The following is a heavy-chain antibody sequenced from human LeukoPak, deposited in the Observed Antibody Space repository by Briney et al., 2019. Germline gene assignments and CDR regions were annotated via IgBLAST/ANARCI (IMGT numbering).Heavy chain of an antibody. CDR3: ARSVSGDRAMDY. V-gene: IGHV4-59*01. CDR2: IYYSGST. Sequence: SETLSLTCTVSGGSISSYYWSWIRQPPGKGLEWIGYIYYSGSTNYNPSLKSRVTISVDTSKNQFSLKLSSVTAADTAVYYCARSVSGDRAMDYWGQGTVVIVSA. D-gene: IGHD3-22*01. CDR1: GGSISSYY. J-gene: IGHJ4*02.